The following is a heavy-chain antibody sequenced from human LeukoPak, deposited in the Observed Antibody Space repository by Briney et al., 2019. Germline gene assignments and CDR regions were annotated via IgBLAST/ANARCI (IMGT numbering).Heavy chain of an antibody. CDR1: GFTFDDYA. CDR2: ISWNSGSI. J-gene: IGHJ4*02. Sequence: GGSLRLSCAASGFTFDDYAMHWVRQAPGKGLEWVSGISWNSGSIGYADSVKGRFTISRDNAKNSLYLQMNSLRAEDTALYYCAKDLMRGPMYYDILTGPYIDYWGQGTLVTVSS. V-gene: IGHV3-9*01. D-gene: IGHD3-9*01. CDR3: AKDLMRGPMYYDILTGPYIDY.